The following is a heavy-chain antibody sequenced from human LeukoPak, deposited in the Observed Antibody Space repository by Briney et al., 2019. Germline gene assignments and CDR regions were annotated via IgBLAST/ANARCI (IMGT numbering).Heavy chain of an antibody. J-gene: IGHJ6*03. V-gene: IGHV1-58*02. CDR3: AAGTRPYYYYYYMDV. CDR2: IVVGSGNT. Sequence: GASVKVCCKASGFTFTSSAMQWVRQARGQRLEWIGWIVVGSGNTNYEQKFQERVTITRDMSTSTAYMELSSLRSEDTAVYYCAAGTRPYYYYYYMDVWGKGTTVTVSS. CDR1: GFTFTSSA. D-gene: IGHD2-2*01.